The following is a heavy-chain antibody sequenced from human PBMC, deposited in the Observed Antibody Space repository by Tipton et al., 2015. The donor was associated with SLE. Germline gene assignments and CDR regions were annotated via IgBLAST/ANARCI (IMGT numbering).Heavy chain of an antibody. D-gene: IGHD6-13*01. V-gene: IGHV4-59*08. CDR3: ARYSSSWVDY. CDR2: TYYSGST. CDR1: GGSISSHY. Sequence: TLSLTCTVSGGSISSHYWSWLRQPPGKGLEWIGYTYYSGSTNYNPSLKSRVTISVDTSKNQFSLKLSSVTAADTAVYYCARYSSSWVDYWGQGTLVTVSS. J-gene: IGHJ4*02.